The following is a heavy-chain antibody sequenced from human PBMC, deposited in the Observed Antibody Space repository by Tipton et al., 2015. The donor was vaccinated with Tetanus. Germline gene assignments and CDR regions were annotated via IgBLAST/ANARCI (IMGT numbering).Heavy chain of an antibody. V-gene: IGHV3-33*01. D-gene: IGHD1-1*01. CDR3: ARWGVLGLQHYLDY. J-gene: IGHJ4*02. Sequence: SLRLSCAASGFSFSTYGMHWVRQAPGKGLEWVAFIWYEGSNEFYAESVKGRFTISRDNSKNTVYLQMNSLRVEDTAVYYCARWGVLGLQHYLDYWGQGTLVTVSS. CDR2: IWYEGSNE. CDR1: GFSFSTYG.